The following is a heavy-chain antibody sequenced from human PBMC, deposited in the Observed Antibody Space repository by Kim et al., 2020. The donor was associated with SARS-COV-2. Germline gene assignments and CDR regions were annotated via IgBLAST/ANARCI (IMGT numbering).Heavy chain of an antibody. D-gene: IGHD4-17*01. CDR2: IKSDGNNI. J-gene: IGHJ4*02. CDR3: ARADSLHGDHVNIDN. V-gene: IGHV3-74*01. CDR1: GFTLSSYW. Sequence: GGSLRLSCAASGFTLSSYWMHWVRQAPGKGLVWVSRIKSDGNNIIYADSVKGRFTTSRDNAKNTLYLQMNSLGAEDTAVYYCARADSLHGDHVNIDNWGQGTLVTVSS.